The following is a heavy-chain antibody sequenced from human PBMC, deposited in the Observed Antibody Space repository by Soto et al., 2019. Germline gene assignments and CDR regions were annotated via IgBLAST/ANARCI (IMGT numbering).Heavy chain of an antibody. CDR3: ARRRIAEDYYYGMDV. V-gene: IGHV4-39*01. J-gene: IGHJ6*02. D-gene: IGHD6-13*01. Sequence: SETLSLTCTVSGGSISSSSYYWGWLRQPPGKGLEWIGSNYYSGSTYYNPSLKSRVTISVDTSKNQFSLKLSSVTAADTAVYYCARRRIAEDYYYGMDVWGQGTTVTVSS. CDR2: NYYSGST. CDR1: GGSISSSSYY.